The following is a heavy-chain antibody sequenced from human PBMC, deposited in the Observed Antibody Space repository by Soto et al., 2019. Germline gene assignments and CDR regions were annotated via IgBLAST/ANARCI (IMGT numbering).Heavy chain of an antibody. J-gene: IGHJ4*02. CDR1: GFSFSTYT. CDR3: ARSSLGILRFLEWSFDY. V-gene: IGHV3-21*01. Sequence: EVQLVESGGGLVKPGGSLRLSCAASGFSFSTYTMSWVRQAPGKGLEWVSSISSSSSYIYYSDSMKGRFTISRDNAKNSLFLQMNRLRLEDTAVYYCARSSLGILRFLEWSFDYWGQGTLVTVSS. D-gene: IGHD3-3*01. CDR2: ISSSSSYI.